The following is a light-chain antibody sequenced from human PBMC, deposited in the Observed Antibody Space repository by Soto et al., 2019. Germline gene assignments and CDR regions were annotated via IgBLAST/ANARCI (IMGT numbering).Light chain of an antibody. CDR2: GVS. Sequence: EIVLTQSPGTLSLSPEERATLSCRASQSVRSTLLAWYQQKPGQAPRLLIYGVSSRATGIPDRFSGSGSGTDFTLTISRLEPEDFAVYYCQQYGDLPRTFGQGTKVDIK. CDR3: QQYGDLPRT. J-gene: IGKJ1*01. V-gene: IGKV3-20*01. CDR1: QSVRSTL.